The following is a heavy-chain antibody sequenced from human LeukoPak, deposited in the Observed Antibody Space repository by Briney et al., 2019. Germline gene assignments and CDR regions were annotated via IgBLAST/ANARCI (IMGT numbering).Heavy chain of an antibody. CDR3: AREASSGWYYFDY. CDR1: GFTFSSYA. CDR2: ISGSGGST. V-gene: IGHV3-23*01. D-gene: IGHD6-19*01. J-gene: IGHJ4*02. Sequence: GGSLRLSCAASGFTFSSYAISWVRQAPGKGLEWVSAISGSGGSTYYADSVKGRFTISRDNSKNTLCLQMNSLRAEDTAVYYCAREASSGWYYFDYWGQGTLVTVSS.